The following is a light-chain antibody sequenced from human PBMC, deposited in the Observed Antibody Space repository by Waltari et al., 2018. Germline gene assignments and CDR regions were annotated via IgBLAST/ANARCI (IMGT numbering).Light chain of an antibody. CDR3: QQYSSFST. CDR2: MAS. CDR1: QSVGTW. J-gene: IGKJ2*01. Sequence: DIQMTQSPSTLSASVGDRVTISCRASQSVGTWLAWYQQKPGKAPKLLIYMASSLESGVPSRFSASRSGTDFTLTISSLQPDDFATYSCQQYSSFSTFGQGTKV. V-gene: IGKV1-5*03.